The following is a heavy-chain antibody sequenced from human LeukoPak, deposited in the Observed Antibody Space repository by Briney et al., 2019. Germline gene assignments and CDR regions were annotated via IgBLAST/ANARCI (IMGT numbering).Heavy chain of an antibody. Sequence: GGSLRLSCAASGFTVSSNYMSWVRQAPGKGLEWVSIIYSGGSTFYADSVKGRFTISRDNSKNTLYLQMNSLRAEDTAVYYCAKPARTDYADYWGQGTLVTVSS. CDR2: IYSGGST. J-gene: IGHJ4*02. CDR1: GFTVSSNY. V-gene: IGHV3-53*01. CDR3: AKPARTDYADY. D-gene: IGHD1-14*01.